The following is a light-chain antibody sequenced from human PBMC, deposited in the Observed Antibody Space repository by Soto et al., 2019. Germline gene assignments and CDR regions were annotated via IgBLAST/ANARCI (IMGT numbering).Light chain of an antibody. CDR3: QQYYSYPWT. CDR1: QGISSY. J-gene: IGKJ1*01. V-gene: IGKV1-8*01. CDR2: AAS. Sequence: AIRMTQYPSSLSASTGDRVTITCRASQGISSYLAWYQQKPGKAPKLLIYAASTLQSGVPSRFSGSGSGTDFTLTISCLQSEDFATYYCQQYYSYPWTFGQGTKVDIK.